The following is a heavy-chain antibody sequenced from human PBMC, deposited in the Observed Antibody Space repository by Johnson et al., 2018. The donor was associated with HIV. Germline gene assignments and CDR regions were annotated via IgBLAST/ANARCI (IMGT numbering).Heavy chain of an antibody. V-gene: IGHV3-30*03. Sequence: QVQLVESGGGVVQPGRSLRLSCVGSGFIFSIYGIHWVRQAPGKGLEWVAVISYDGTNKHYADSVKGRFTISRDNSKNTLYLQMSSLRPEDTAVYYCARGFGELRFFDIWGQGTMVTVSS. CDR2: ISYDGTNK. J-gene: IGHJ3*02. CDR1: GFIFSIYG. D-gene: IGHD3-10*01. CDR3: ARGFGELRFFDI.